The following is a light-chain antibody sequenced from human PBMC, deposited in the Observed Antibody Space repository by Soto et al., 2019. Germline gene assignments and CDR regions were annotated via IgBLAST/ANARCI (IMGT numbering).Light chain of an antibody. V-gene: IGKV1-5*03. CDR2: KAS. CDR3: QQYNTYWT. J-gene: IGKJ1*01. Sequence: DIQMTQSPSTLSASVGDRVTITCRASQSINSWLAWYQQKPGKAPKVLIYKASDLESGVPSRFSGSGSGTEFPLTISSLQPDDFATYYCQQYNTYWTFGQGTKVEIK. CDR1: QSINSW.